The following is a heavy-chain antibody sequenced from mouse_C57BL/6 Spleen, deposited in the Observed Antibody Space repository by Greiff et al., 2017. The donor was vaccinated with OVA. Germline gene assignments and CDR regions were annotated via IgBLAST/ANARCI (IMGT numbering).Heavy chain of an antibody. V-gene: IGHV14-1*01. J-gene: IGHJ1*03. Sequence: EVKLMESGAELVRPGASVKLSCTASGFNIKDYYMHWVKQRPEQGLEWIGRIDPEDGDTEYAPKFQGKATMTADTSSNTAYLQLSSLTSEDTAVYYCTRGDYGNYDWYFDVWGTGTTVTVSS. CDR1: GFNIKDYY. CDR3: TRGDYGNYDWYFDV. CDR2: IDPEDGDT. D-gene: IGHD2-1*01.